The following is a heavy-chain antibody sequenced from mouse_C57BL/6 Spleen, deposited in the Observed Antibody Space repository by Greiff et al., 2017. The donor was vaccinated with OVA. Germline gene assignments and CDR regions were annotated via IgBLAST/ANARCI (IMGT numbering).Heavy chain of an antibody. J-gene: IGHJ3*01. Sequence: QVQLQQPGAELVKPGASVKMSCKASGYTFTSYWITWVKQRPGQGLEWIGDIYPGSGSTNYNEKFKSKATLTVDTSSSTAYMQLSSLTSEDSAVYYCASYDGYLPRLAYWGQGTLVTVSA. V-gene: IGHV1-55*01. CDR1: GYTFTSYW. CDR3: ASYDGYLPRLAY. CDR2: IYPGSGST. D-gene: IGHD2-3*01.